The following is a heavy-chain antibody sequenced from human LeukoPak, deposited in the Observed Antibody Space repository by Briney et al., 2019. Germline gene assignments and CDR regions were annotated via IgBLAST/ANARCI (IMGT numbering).Heavy chain of an antibody. CDR3: AKDSFSTR. D-gene: IGHD2-2*01. CDR2: ISGSGGST. CDR1: GFTFSSDS. J-gene: IGHJ4*02. V-gene: IGHV3-23*01. Sequence: GGSLRLSCAASGFTFSSDSMTWVRQAPGKGLEWVSTISGSGGSTFYADSVKGRFTISRDNSKNTLYLHMNSLSAEDTAIYYCAKDSFSTRWGRGTLVTVSS.